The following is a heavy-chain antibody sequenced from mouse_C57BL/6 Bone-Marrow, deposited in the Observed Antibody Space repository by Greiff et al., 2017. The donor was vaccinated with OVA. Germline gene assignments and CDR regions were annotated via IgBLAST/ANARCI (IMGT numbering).Heavy chain of an antibody. J-gene: IGHJ2*01. V-gene: IGHV1-4*01. CDR1: GYTFTSYT. Sequence: VQLQQSGAELVRPGASVKMSCKASGYTFTSYTMHWVKQRPGQGLEWIGYINPSSGYTKYNQKFKDKATLTADKSSSTAYLQLRSLNSEDSAVSYCARSERLLPFFCFYFWGRGTALTVSS. D-gene: IGHD2-3*01. CDR2: INPSSGYT. CDR3: ARSERLLPFFCFYF.